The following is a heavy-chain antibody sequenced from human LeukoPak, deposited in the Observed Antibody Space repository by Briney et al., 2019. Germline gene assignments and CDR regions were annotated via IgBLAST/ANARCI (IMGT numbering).Heavy chain of an antibody. CDR3: VKGAHYDILTGYRLLKVDP. CDR2: ITRTSIYI. V-gene: IGHV3-21*04. D-gene: IGHD3-9*01. CDR1: GFTFSSYS. Sequence: GGSLRLSCAASGFTFSSYSMNWVRKAPGKGLEWVSSITRTSIYIYYADSVKGRFTISRDNAKNSLYLQVNRLRAEDTAVYYCVKGAHYDILTGYRLLKVDPWGQGTLVTVSS. J-gene: IGHJ5*02.